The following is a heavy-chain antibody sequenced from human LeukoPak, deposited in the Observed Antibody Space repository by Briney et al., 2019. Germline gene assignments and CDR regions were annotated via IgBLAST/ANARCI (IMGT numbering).Heavy chain of an antibody. V-gene: IGHV3-53*01. CDR1: GFTVSSNY. Sequence: GGSLRLSCAASGFTVSSNYMSWVRQAPGKGLEWVSVIYSGGSTYYADSVKGRFTISRDNSKNTLYLQMNSLRAEDTAVYYCAKGGIYYYDISGYFFDYWGQGTLVTVSS. J-gene: IGHJ4*02. CDR3: AKGGIYYYDISGYFFDY. D-gene: IGHD3-22*01. CDR2: IYSGGST.